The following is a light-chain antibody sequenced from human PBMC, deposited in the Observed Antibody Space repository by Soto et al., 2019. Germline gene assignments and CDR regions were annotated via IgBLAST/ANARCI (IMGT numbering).Light chain of an antibody. J-gene: IGKJ1*01. Sequence: ELVITQSPATLSVSPGERATLSCRASQSVSSNLAWYQQRPGQVPRLLIYGASTRATGIPARFSGSGSGTDFTLTISSLQSGDFAVYDCQQYNHWCTFGQGTKVESK. V-gene: IGKV3-15*01. CDR1: QSVSSN. CDR2: GAS. CDR3: QQYNHWCT.